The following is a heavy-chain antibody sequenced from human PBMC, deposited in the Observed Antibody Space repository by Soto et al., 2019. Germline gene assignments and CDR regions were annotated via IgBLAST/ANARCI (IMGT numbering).Heavy chain of an antibody. CDR1: GFSLSTGGVG. V-gene: IGHV2-5*02. Sequence: QITLKESGPALVKPTQTLTLTCTISGFSLSTGGVGVGWIRQPPGKALEWLALIYWDDDKRYSPSLRSRLTITKDTSKNQVVLTMTNIDPVETATYYCAHSRCGGDCLQSYSSHYYYGMDVWGQGTTVTVSS. D-gene: IGHD2-21*02. CDR3: AHSRCGGDCLQSYSSHYYYGMDV. CDR2: IYWDDDK. J-gene: IGHJ6*02.